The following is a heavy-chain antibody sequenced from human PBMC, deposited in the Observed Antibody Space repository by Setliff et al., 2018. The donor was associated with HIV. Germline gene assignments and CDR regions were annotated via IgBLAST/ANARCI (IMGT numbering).Heavy chain of an antibody. CDR2: MSKRGTY. J-gene: IGHJ5*01. V-gene: IGHV4-31*03. CDR1: GGSVSSGAYF. D-gene: IGHD2-21*01. Sequence: SETLSLTCTVSGGSVSSGAYFWSWIRHHPGKGLEWMGYMSKRGTYIINPSLESRMTMSVDTSKNQLYLRLKSVTAADTAVYFCARDAVEASIPGGWFDSWGPGTLVTVSS. CDR3: ARDAVEASIPGGWFDS.